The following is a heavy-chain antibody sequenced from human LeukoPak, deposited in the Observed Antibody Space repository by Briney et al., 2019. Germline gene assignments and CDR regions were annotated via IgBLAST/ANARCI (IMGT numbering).Heavy chain of an antibody. CDR3: ARGGSGSEPFDP. Sequence: SVKVSCKASGGTFSSYAISWVRQAPGQGLEWMGGIIPIFGTANYAQKFQGRVTITADESTSTPYMELSSLRSEDTAVYYCARGGSGSEPFDPWGQGTLVTVSS. V-gene: IGHV1-69*13. CDR1: GGTFSSYA. D-gene: IGHD3-10*01. J-gene: IGHJ5*02. CDR2: IIPIFGTA.